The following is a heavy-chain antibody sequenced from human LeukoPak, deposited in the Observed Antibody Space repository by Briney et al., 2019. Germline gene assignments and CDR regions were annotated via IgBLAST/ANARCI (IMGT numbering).Heavy chain of an antibody. J-gene: IGHJ4*02. D-gene: IGHD2-21*02. CDR1: GFTFSSYS. V-gene: IGHV3-74*01. CDR2: IIGDGSVT. Sequence: PGGSLRLSCAASGFTFSSYSMNWVRQTPGKGLVWVSRIIGDGSVTSYADSVKGRFTISRDNAKNTVYLQMNSLRDEDTAVYYRARFVMVTAGDYWGQGTLVTVSS. CDR3: ARFVMVTAGDY.